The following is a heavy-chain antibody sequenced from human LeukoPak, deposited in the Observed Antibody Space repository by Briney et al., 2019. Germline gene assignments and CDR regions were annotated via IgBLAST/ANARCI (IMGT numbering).Heavy chain of an antibody. Sequence: GESLKISCKGSGYSFTSYWIGWVRQMPGKGLEWMAILYPGDSRTTYSPSFQDQVTISVDNSVRTAYLQWRSLRASDTAFYYCYVDQGGYPGSWGQGTLVTVSS. J-gene: IGHJ5*02. CDR2: LYPGDSRT. CDR1: GYSFTSYW. CDR3: YVDQGGYPGS. D-gene: IGHD3-22*01. V-gene: IGHV5-51*01.